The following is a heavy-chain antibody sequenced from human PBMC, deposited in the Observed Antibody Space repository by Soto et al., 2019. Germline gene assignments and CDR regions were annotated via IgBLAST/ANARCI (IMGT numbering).Heavy chain of an antibody. CDR1: GGSISSYY. Sequence: SETLSLTCTVSGGSISSYYWSWIRQPAGKGLERIGRIYTSGSTNYNPSLKSRVTMSVDTSKNQFSLKLSSVTAADTAVYYCARDPKVGGSYYWFDPWGQGTLVTVSS. CDR3: ARDPKVGGSYYWFDP. V-gene: IGHV4-4*07. J-gene: IGHJ5*02. D-gene: IGHD1-26*01. CDR2: IYTSGST.